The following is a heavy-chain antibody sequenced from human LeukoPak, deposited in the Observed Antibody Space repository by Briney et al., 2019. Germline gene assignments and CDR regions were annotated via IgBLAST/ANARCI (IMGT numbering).Heavy chain of an antibody. J-gene: IGHJ3*02. CDR3: ARDGEELSPGPRIFDI. Sequence: ASVKVSCKASGYTFTSYGISWVRQAPGQGLEWMGWISAYNGNTNYAQKLQGRVTMTTDTSTSTAYMELRSLRSDDTAVYYCARDGEELSPGPRIFDIWGQGTMVTVSS. CDR2: ISAYNGNT. V-gene: IGHV1-18*01. D-gene: IGHD3-10*01. CDR1: GYTFTSYG.